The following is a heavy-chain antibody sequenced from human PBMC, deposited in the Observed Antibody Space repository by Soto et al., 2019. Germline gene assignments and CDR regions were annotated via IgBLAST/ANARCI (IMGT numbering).Heavy chain of an antibody. CDR3: ARGLWFGELFDY. V-gene: IGHV4-59*01. D-gene: IGHD3-10*01. CDR1: GGSISSYY. Sequence: SETLSLTCTVSGGSISSYYWSWIRQPPGKGLEWIGYIYYSGSTNYNPSLKSRVTISVDTSKNQFSLKLSSVTAADTAVYYCARGLWFGELFDYWGQGTLVTVSS. J-gene: IGHJ4*02. CDR2: IYYSGST.